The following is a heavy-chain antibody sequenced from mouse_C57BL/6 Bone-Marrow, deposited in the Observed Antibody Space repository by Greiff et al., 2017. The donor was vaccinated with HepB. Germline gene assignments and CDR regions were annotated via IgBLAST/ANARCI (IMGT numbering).Heavy chain of an antibody. CDR3: ARRGRELTLYAMDY. CDR2: IWSGGST. D-gene: IGHD6-1*01. V-gene: IGHV2-2*01. CDR1: GFSLTSYG. J-gene: IGHJ4*01. Sequence: VQLQQSGPGLVQPSQSLSITCTVSGFSLTSYGVHWVRQSPGKGLDCLGVIWSGGSTDYNAAFISRLSISKDNSKSQVFFKMKSLQADDTAIYYCARRGRELTLYAMDYWGQGTSVTVSS.